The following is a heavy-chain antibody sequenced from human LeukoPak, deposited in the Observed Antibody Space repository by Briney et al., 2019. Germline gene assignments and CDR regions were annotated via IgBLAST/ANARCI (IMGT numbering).Heavy chain of an antibody. CDR2: IYHSGST. Sequence: SETLSLTCTVSGGSISSSNWWSWVRQPPGKGLEWIGEIYHSGSTNYNPSLKSRVTISVDKSKNQFSLKLSSVTAADTAVYYCARGGYGDYFAFDIWGQGTMVTVSS. V-gene: IGHV4-4*02. CDR1: GGSISSSNW. CDR3: ARGGYGDYFAFDI. D-gene: IGHD4-17*01. J-gene: IGHJ3*02.